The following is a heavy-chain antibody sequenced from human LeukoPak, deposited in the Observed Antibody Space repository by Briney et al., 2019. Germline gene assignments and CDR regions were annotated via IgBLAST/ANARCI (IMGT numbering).Heavy chain of an antibody. Sequence: GGSLRLSCAASGFTFSSYGMHWVRQAPGKGLEWVAVIWYDGSNKYYADSVKGRFTISRDNSKNTLYLQMNSLRAEDTAVYYCARDRRSSGWIDYWGQGTLGTVSS. CDR3: ARDRRSSGWIDY. J-gene: IGHJ4*02. D-gene: IGHD6-19*01. CDR2: IWYDGSNK. V-gene: IGHV3-33*01. CDR1: GFTFSSYG.